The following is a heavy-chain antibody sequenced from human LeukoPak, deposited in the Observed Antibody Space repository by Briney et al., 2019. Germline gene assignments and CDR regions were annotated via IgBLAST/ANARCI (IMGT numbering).Heavy chain of an antibody. CDR1: GGSISSDY. CDR2: IYYSGTT. V-gene: IGHV4-59*08. D-gene: IGHD6-6*01. J-gene: IGHJ5*02. CDR3: ARHKRASSTDWFDP. Sequence: SETLSLTCTVSGGSISSDYWSWIRQPPGKGLEWIGIYYSGTTKHNPSLKSRITISVDTSKNQFSLKLSSVTAADTAMYYCARHKRASSTDWFDPWGQGTLVTVSA.